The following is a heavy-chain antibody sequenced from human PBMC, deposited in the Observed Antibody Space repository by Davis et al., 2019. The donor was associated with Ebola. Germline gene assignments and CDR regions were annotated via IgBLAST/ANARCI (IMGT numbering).Heavy chain of an antibody. CDR2: IYPGDSDT. D-gene: IGHD2-8*02. J-gene: IGHJ4*02. CDR1: GYSFTSYW. CDR3: ARSGYCTGGVCYEGFDY. V-gene: IGHV5-51*01. Sequence: GESLKISCTGSGYSFTSYWIGWVRQMPGKGLEWMGIIYPGDSDTRYSPSFQGQVTISADKSISTAYLQWSSLKASDTAMYYCARSGYCTGGVCYEGFDYWGQGTLVTVSS.